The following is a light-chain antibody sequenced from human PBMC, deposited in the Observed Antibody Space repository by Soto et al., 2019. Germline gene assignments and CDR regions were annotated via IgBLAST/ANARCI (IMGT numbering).Light chain of an antibody. J-gene: IGLJ2*01. Sequence: QSVLTQPPSVSAAPGQRVIISCSGSSSNIGINYVYWYQRLPGTAPRLLIYDDNKRPSGIPYRFSGSKSGTSATLGITGLQAGDEADYYCGTWDDSLRGGVFGGGTKVTVL. V-gene: IGLV1-51*01. CDR1: SSNIGINY. CDR3: GTWDDSLRGGV. CDR2: DDN.